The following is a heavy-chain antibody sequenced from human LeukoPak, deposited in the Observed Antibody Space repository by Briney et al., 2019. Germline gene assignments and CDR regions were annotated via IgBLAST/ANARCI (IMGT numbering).Heavy chain of an antibody. J-gene: IGHJ4*02. D-gene: IGHD1-26*01. V-gene: IGHV4-59*12. CDR3: ATGIDSDDY. CDR2: IYYSGNT. CDR1: GASISSYY. Sequence: PSETLSLTCTVSGASISSYYWNWIRQPPGKGLEWIGYIYYSGNTNYNPSLKSRVTMSVDTSKNQFSLKVTSVTAADTAVYYCATGIDSDDYWGQGTLVTVSS.